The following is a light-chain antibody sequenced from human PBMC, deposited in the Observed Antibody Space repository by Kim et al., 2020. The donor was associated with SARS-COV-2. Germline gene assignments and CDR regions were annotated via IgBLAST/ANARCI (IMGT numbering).Light chain of an antibody. CDR1: QGISSY. J-gene: IGKJ4*01. V-gene: IGKV1-9*01. Sequence: DIQLTQSPSFLSASVGDRVTITCRASQGISSYLAWYQQKPGKAPKLLIYAASTLQCGVPSRFSGSGSGTEFTLTISSLQPEDFATYYCQQLNSYPRLTFGGGTKVDIK. CDR3: QQLNSYPRLT. CDR2: AAS.